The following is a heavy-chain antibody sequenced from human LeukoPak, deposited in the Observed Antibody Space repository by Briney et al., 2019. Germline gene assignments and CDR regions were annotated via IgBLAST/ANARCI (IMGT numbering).Heavy chain of an antibody. Sequence: GGSLRLSCAASGFTFSSYSMNWVRQAPGKGLEWVSSISSSSSCIYYADSVKGRFTISRDNAKNSLYLQMNSLRAEDTAVYYCARVGYSSPSQNDYWGQGTLVTVSS. J-gene: IGHJ4*02. CDR3: ARVGYSSPSQNDY. V-gene: IGHV3-21*01. D-gene: IGHD6-13*01. CDR2: ISSSSSCI. CDR1: GFTFSSYS.